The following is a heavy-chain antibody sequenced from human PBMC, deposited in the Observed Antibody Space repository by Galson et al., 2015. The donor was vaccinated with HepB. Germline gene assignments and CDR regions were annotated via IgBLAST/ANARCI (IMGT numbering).Heavy chain of an antibody. J-gene: IGHJ4*02. CDR2: IYYSGST. Sequence: SETLSLTCTVSGGSISSSSYFWGWIRQPPGKGLEWIGSIYYSGSTYYNPSLKSRVTISVGTSKNQFSLKLSSVTAADTAVYYCARAPYSSGWASKLFDYWGQGTLVTVSS. CDR3: ARAPYSSGWASKLFDY. D-gene: IGHD6-19*01. V-gene: IGHV4-39*07. CDR1: GGSISSSSYF.